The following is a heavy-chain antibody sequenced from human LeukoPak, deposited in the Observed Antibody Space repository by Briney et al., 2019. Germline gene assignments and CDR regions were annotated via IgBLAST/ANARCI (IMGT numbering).Heavy chain of an antibody. Sequence: GGSLRLSCETSGFIFSSYSMIWVRQAPGKGLEWVSYIDSSSSSIYYAESVRGRFTISRDNAKNSLYLQTYSLRAEDTAVYYCARGSYYYGSENYYKGIDYWGQGTLVTVSS. J-gene: IGHJ4*02. D-gene: IGHD3-10*01. CDR3: ARGSYYYGSENYYKGIDY. V-gene: IGHV3-48*04. CDR2: IDSSSSSI. CDR1: GFIFSSYS.